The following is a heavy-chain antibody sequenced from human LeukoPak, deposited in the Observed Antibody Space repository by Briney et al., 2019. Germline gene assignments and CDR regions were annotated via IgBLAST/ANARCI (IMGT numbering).Heavy chain of an antibody. J-gene: IGHJ4*02. CDR2: IISSSTYI. CDR1: GFTFSTYS. CDR3: AREIAARPGYFGY. D-gene: IGHD6-6*01. V-gene: IGHV3-21*01. Sequence: GGSLRLSCAASGFTFSTYSMNWVRQAPGKVLEWVSSIISSSTYIYYADSVKGRFTISRDNAKNSLYLQMTSLRAEDTAVYYCAREIAARPGYFGYWGQGTLVTVSS.